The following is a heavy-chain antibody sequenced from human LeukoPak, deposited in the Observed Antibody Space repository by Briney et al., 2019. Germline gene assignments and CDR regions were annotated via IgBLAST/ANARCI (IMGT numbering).Heavy chain of an antibody. J-gene: IGHJ4*02. V-gene: IGHV3-21*01. CDR1: GFTFSSYS. Sequence: GGSLRLSCAASGFTFSSYSMNWVRQAPGKGLEWVSSISSSSSYIYYADSVKGRFTTSRDNAKNSLYLQMNSLRAEDTAVYYCARGVRNCSSTSCYGLFDYWGQGTLVTVSS. D-gene: IGHD2-2*01. CDR3: ARGVRNCSSTSCYGLFDY. CDR2: ISSSSSYI.